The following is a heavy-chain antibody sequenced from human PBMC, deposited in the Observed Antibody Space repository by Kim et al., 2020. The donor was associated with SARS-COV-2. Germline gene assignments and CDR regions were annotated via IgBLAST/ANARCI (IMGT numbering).Heavy chain of an antibody. J-gene: IGHJ4*02. CDR1: GYTFTSYG. CDR3: ARDAIVYGSGTLWYDFDY. V-gene: IGHV1-18*01. Sequence: ASVKVSCKASGYTFTSYGISWVRQAPGQGLEWMGWISAYNGNTNYAQKLQGRVTMTTDTSTSTAYMELRSLRSDDTAVYYCARDAIVYGSGTLWYDFDYWGQGTLVTVSS. CDR2: ISAYNGNT. D-gene: IGHD3-10*01.